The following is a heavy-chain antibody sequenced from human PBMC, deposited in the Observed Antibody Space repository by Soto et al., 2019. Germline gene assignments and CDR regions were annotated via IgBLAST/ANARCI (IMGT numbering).Heavy chain of an antibody. D-gene: IGHD3-22*01. J-gene: IGHJ6*02. Sequence: QVQLVQSGAEVKKPGASVKVSCKASGYTFTGYYMHWVRQAPGQGLEWMGWINPNSGGTNYAQKFQGWVTMTRDTSISTAYMELSRLRSDDTAVYYCARDQSIGHYYDSSGYYRGYYGMDVWGQGTTVTVSS. V-gene: IGHV1-2*04. CDR1: GYTFTGYY. CDR3: ARDQSIGHYYDSSGYYRGYYGMDV. CDR2: INPNSGGT.